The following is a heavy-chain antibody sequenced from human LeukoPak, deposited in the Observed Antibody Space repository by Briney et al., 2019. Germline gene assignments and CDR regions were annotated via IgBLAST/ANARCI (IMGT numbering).Heavy chain of an antibody. J-gene: IGHJ4*02. V-gene: IGHV4-39*07. Sequence: PSETLSLTCTVSGDSIRSSTYYWGWIRQPPGKGLEWIGSIYYSGSTNYNPSLKSRVTISVDTSKNQFSLKLSSVTAADTAVYYCARNLISSSGYVFDYWGQGTLVTVSS. CDR1: GDSIRSSTYY. D-gene: IGHD5-12*01. CDR2: IYYSGST. CDR3: ARNLISSSGYVFDY.